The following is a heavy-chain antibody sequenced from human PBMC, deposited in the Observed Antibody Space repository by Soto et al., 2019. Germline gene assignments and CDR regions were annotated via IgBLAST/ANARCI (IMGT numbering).Heavy chain of an antibody. CDR1: GGTFSRYA. CDR2: IIPIFGTA. V-gene: IGHV1-69*13. CDR3: ARDTVTSLTPYQGFYYYGMDV. Sequence: ASVKVSCKASGGTFSRYAISWVRQAPGQGLEWMGGIIPIFGTANYAQKFQGRVTITADESTSTAYMELSSLRPDDTAIYYCARDTVTSLTPYQGFYYYGMDVWGQGTTVTVSS. D-gene: IGHD2-2*01. J-gene: IGHJ6*02.